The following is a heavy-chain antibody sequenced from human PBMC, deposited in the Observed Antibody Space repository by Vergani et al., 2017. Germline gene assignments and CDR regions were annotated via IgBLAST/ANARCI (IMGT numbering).Heavy chain of an antibody. D-gene: IGHD2-15*01. CDR3: AAGSGGSSYVVGYYGMDV. CDR2: MNPNSGNT. J-gene: IGHJ6*02. V-gene: IGHV1-8*01. CDR1: GYTFTSYD. Sequence: QVQLVQSGAEVKTPGASVKVSCKASGYTFTSYDINWVRQATGQGLEWMGWMNPNSGNTGYAQKFQGSVTMTRNTSISTAYMELSSLRSEDTAVYYCAAGSGGSSYVVGYYGMDVWGQGTTVTVSS.